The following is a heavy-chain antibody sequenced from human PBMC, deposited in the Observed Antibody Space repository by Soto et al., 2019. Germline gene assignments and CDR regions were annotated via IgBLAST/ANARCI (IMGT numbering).Heavy chain of an antibody. CDR2: INTDGSFR. CDR1: GFTFSNHW. CDR3: VRGTSAWSGKDY. J-gene: IGHJ4*02. Sequence: PWESLRLSCTASGFTFSNHWMHWVRQGPGQGLVWVSRINTDGSFRDYADSVRGRFTISRDNAKNTLILQMNSLRAEDTAVYYCVRGTSAWSGKDYWGKGTMVTVSS. V-gene: IGHV3-74*01. D-gene: IGHD6-19*01.